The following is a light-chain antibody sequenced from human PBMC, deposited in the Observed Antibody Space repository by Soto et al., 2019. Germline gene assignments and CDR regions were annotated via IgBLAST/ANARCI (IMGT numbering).Light chain of an antibody. V-gene: IGLV2-14*01. CDR1: SSDVGGYNY. CDR2: EVN. J-gene: IGLJ7*01. CDR3: SSFTSSSTQV. Sequence: QSVLTQPASVSGSPGQSITISCTGTSSDVGGYNYVSWYQQHPGKAPKLMIYEVNNRPLGVSNRFSGSKSGNTASLTISGLQAEDEADYYCSSFTSSSTQVLGGGTQLTVL.